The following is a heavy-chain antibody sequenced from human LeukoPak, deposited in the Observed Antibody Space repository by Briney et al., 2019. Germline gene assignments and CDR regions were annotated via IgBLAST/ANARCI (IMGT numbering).Heavy chain of an antibody. CDR2: IYYSGST. Sequence: PSETLSLTCTVSGGSISSHYWSWVRQPPGKGLEWIAYIYYSGSTNYNPSSKSRGSISVDTSKNQFSLKLSSVTAADTAVYYCARDRGDYDSSGYYGYFDYWGQGALVTVSS. J-gene: IGHJ4*02. V-gene: IGHV4-59*11. CDR1: GGSISSHY. CDR3: ARDRGDYDSSGYYGYFDY. D-gene: IGHD3-22*01.